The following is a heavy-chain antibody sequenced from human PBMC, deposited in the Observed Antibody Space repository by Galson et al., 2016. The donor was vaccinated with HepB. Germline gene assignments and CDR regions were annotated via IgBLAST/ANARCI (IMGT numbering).Heavy chain of an antibody. CDR2: IWYDGTNK. Sequence: SLRLSCAASGFDFSSYGMHWVRQAPGRGLEWVGVIWYDGTNKYYADAVKGRFTISRDSSTETLYPQMDSLRAEDTAVYFWARDMEPHRYCLDPWGRGTLVTVSS. CDR1: GFDFSSYG. D-gene: IGHD1-26*01. J-gene: IGHJ5*02. CDR3: ARDMEPHRYCLDP. V-gene: IGHV3-33*01.